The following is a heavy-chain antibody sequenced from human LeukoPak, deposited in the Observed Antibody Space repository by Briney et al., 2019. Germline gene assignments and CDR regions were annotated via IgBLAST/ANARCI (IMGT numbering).Heavy chain of an antibody. CDR1: GFAFSTYP. V-gene: IGHV3-23*01. CDR3: AKGGASVTDAPHGDVVTTTLDGFDI. J-gene: IGHJ3*02. CDR2: VSGSGGHK. Sequence: GGSLRLSCVASGFAFSTYPMSWVRQAPGKGLEWVSGVSGSGGHKFYADSVKGRVTISRDNSKKTLYLQMSSLRADDTAVYYCAKGGASVTDAPHGDVVTTTLDGFDIWGHGTMVTVST. D-gene: IGHD4-17*01.